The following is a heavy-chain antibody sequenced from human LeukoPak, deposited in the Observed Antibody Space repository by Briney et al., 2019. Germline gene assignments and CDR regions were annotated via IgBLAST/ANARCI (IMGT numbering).Heavy chain of an antibody. CDR3: AISRYSGSSPFDY. J-gene: IGHJ4*02. V-gene: IGHV3-23*01. Sequence: GGSLRLSCAASGFTFSSYAMRWVRQAPGKGVEWVSAFTYSSRNTYYAVSVTGRFTISTYNSKNTLYLQMNSLRSEPTAVYYCAISRYSGSSPFDYWGQGTLVTVSS. D-gene: IGHD1-26*01. CDR1: GFTFSSYA. CDR2: FTYSSRNT.